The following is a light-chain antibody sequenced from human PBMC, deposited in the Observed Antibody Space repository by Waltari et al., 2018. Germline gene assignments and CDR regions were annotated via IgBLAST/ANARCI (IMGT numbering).Light chain of an antibody. CDR1: SSDVGYYNY. V-gene: IGLV2-11*01. CDR2: DVS. CDR3: CSYAGSYTYV. J-gene: IGLJ1*01. Sequence: QSALTQPRSVSGSPGQSVTISCTGTSSDVGYYNYLSWYQQYPGKAPKLIIYDVSKRPSGVPVRFSGSKSGNTASLTISGLQTEDEADYSCCSYAGSYTYVFGTGTKVTVL.